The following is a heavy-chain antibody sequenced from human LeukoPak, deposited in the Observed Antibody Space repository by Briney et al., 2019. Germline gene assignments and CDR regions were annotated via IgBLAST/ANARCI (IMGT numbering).Heavy chain of an antibody. CDR3: ARVADYYGSGSYYYYFDY. D-gene: IGHD3-10*01. CDR2: FDPEDGET. CDR1: GYTLTELS. V-gene: IGHV1-24*01. Sequence: GASVKVSCKVSGYTLTELSMHWVRQAPGKGLEWMGGFDPEDGETIYAQKFQGRVTMTEDTSTDTAYMELSSLRSEDTAVYYCARVADYYGSGSYYYYFDYWGQGTLVTVSS. J-gene: IGHJ4*02.